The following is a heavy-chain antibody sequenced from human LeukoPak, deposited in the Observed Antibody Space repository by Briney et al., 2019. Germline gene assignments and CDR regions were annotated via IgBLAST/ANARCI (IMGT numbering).Heavy chain of an antibody. D-gene: IGHD3-10*01. CDR1: GGSISSGSYY. CDR3: ARGSYGSGP. J-gene: IGHJ5*02. V-gene: IGHV4-61*02. Sequence: NPSQTLSLTCTVSGGSISSGSYYWSWIRQPAGKGLEWIGRIYTSGSTNYNPSLKSRVTISVDTSKNQFSLKLSSVTAADTAVYYCARGSYGSGPWGQGTLVTVSS. CDR2: IYTSGST.